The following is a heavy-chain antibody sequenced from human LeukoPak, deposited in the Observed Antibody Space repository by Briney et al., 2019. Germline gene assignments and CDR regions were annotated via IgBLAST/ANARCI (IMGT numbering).Heavy chain of an antibody. J-gene: IGHJ3*02. Sequence: PGGSLRLSCVTSGFTFSNYWMSWVRQAPGKGLEWVANIKQDGSEKYYVDSVKGRFTISRDNAKNSLDLQMNSLRAEDTALYYCARDRRSSGDVVDAFDIWGQGTMVTVSS. CDR2: IKQDGSEK. V-gene: IGHV3-7*01. D-gene: IGHD3-10*01. CDR1: GFTFSNYW. CDR3: ARDRRSSGDVVDAFDI.